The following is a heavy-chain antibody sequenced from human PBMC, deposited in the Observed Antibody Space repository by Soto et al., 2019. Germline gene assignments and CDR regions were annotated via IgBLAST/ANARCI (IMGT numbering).Heavy chain of an antibody. V-gene: IGHV1-69*13. CDR1: GGTFSSYA. D-gene: IGHD6-19*01. J-gene: IGHJ4*02. CDR3: ARAPGHSVHSSGWQIGY. CDR2: IIPIFGTA. Sequence: SVKVSCKASGGTFSSYAISWVRQAPGQGLEWMGGIIPIFGTANYAQKFQGRVTITADESTSTAYMELSSLRTEDTALYYCARAPGHSVHSSGWQIGYWGQGTLVTVSS.